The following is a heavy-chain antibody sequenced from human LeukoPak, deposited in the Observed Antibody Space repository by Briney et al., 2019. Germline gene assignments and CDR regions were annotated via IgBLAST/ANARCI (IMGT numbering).Heavy chain of an antibody. CDR1: GDSVSSNSAA. D-gene: IGHD2-15*01. V-gene: IGHV6-1*01. CDR2: TYYRSKWYN. Sequence: SQTLSLTCAISGDSVSSNSAAWNWIRQSPSRGLEWLGRTYYRSKWYNDYAVSVKSRITINPDTSKNQFSLQLNSVTPEDTAVYYCALGYCSGGSCYLGRFDYWGQGTLVTVSS. J-gene: IGHJ4*02. CDR3: ALGYCSGGSCYLGRFDY.